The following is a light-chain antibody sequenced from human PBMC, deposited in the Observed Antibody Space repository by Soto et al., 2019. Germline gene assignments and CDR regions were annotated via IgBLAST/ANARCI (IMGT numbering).Light chain of an antibody. Sequence: QSALTQAASVSGSPGQSITISCTGTSSDVGCYNLVSWYQQHPGKAPKLMIYKGGKQPSGVYNHFSGYKSGNTASLTISGLQAEDEADYYCCSYAGSSSHVVFGGGTKLTVL. CDR2: KGG. J-gene: IGLJ2*01. CDR3: CSYAGSSSHVV. V-gene: IGLV2-23*01. CDR1: SSDVGCYNL.